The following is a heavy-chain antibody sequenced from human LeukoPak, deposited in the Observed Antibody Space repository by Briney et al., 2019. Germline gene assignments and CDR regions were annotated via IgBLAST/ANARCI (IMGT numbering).Heavy chain of an antibody. J-gene: IGHJ4*02. CDR2: ISLSGGST. CDR3: AKGKDIAATGTGPFDY. Sequence: PGRSLRLSCAASGFTFSSYDMSWVRQAAGKGLEWVSAISLSGGSTYHADSVKGRFTISRDNSKNTLYLQMSSLKAEDTAVYYCAKGKDIAATGTGPFDYWGQGTLVTVSS. V-gene: IGHV3-23*01. D-gene: IGHD6-13*01. CDR1: GFTFSSYD.